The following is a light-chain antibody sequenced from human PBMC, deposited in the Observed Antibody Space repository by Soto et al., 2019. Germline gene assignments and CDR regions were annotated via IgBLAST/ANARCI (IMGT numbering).Light chain of an antibody. CDR2: KAP. CDR3: QQYVRAFRS. V-gene: IGKV1-5*03. Sequence: GDRVTITCRASQDIGQSLAWYQQKPGTAPKLLIYKAPSLQSGAPSRFSGSGSGTEFTLTISSLQPDDFATYYCQQYVRAFRSFGQGTKVDIK. CDR1: QDIGQS. J-gene: IGKJ1*01.